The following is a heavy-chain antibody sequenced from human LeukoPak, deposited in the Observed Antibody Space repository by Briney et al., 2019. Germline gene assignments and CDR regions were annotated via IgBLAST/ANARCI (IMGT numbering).Heavy chain of an antibody. CDR1: GGSISSYY. CDR2: IYGSGTA. J-gene: IGHJ3*01. V-gene: IGHV4-4*07. D-gene: IGHD3-10*01. Sequence: PSETLSLTCTVSGGSISSYYWSWIRQPPGKGLEWIGRIYGSGTANYNPSLKSRVTMSVDTSKNQFSLKLTSATAADTAVYYCARDLWFGELGDAFDLWGQGTKVTVAS. CDR3: ARDLWFGELGDAFDL.